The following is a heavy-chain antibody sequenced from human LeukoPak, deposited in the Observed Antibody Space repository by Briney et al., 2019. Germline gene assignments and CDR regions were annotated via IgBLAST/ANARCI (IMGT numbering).Heavy chain of an antibody. CDR3: ARDNWFDP. CDR2: ISSSGSTV. J-gene: IGHJ5*02. CDR1: VFTFNTYE. V-gene: IGHV3-48*03. Sequence: PGGSLRLSCAASVFTFNTYEMNWVRQAPGKGLEWVSYISSSGSTVYYADSVKGRFTISRDNAKNSLYLQMNSLRVEDTAVYYCARDNWFDPWGQGTLVTVSS.